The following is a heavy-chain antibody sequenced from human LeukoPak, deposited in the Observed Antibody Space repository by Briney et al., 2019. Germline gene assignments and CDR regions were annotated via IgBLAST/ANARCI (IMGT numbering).Heavy chain of an antibody. CDR1: GFTVSSNY. J-gene: IGHJ6*02. Sequence: PGGSLRLSCAASGFTVSSNYMSWVPQAPGKGLEWVSVIYGGGGTYYADSVTGRFTISRDHSKNTVYLQMNSLRAEDTAVYYCARDTSGYYAMDVWGQGTTVTVSS. CDR3: ARDTSGYYAMDV. D-gene: IGHD2-2*01. V-gene: IGHV3-53*01. CDR2: IYGGGGT.